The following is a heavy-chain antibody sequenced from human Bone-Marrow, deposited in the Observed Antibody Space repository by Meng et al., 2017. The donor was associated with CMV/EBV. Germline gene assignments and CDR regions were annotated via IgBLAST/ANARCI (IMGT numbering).Heavy chain of an antibody. CDR3: ARDHRDSSGHYYGMDV. Sequence: GESLKISCAACGFTFSSYDMHWVRQATGKGLEWVSAIGTAGDTYYPGSVKGQFTISRENAKNSLYLQMNSLRAGDTAVYYCARDHRDSSGHYYGMDVWGQGTTVTVSS. CDR2: IGTAGDT. CDR1: GFTFSSYD. J-gene: IGHJ6*02. V-gene: IGHV3-13*03. D-gene: IGHD3-22*01.